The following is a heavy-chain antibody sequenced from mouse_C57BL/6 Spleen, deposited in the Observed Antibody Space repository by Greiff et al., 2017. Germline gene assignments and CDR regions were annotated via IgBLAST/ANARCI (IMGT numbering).Heavy chain of an antibody. CDR1: GYTFTGYW. D-gene: IGHD1-1*02. V-gene: IGHV1-9*01. Sequence: VQLLQSGAGLMKPGASVKLSCKATGYTFTGYWIEWVKQRPGHGLEWIGEILHGSGGTNSNEKFTGKGTFTADTSSNTAYIQLSNLTTEDSAIYYSARRRLYGYYSMDYWGQGATVTVSS. CDR2: ILHGSGGT. J-gene: IGHJ4*01. CDR3: ARRRLYGYYSMDY.